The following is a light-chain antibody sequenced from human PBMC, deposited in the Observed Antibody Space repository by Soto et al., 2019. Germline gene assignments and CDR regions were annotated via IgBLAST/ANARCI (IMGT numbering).Light chain of an antibody. V-gene: IGLV1-44*01. CDR2: NNS. CDR1: SSNIGSNT. J-gene: IGLJ2*01. CDR3: AAWDDSLRGLE. Sequence: QSVLTQPPSASETPGQMVTISCSGSSSNIGSNTVNWYQQLPGMAPKLLIYNNSQRPSGVPDRFSGSKSGTSASPAISGLQSEDEADYFCAAWDDSLRGLEFGGGTKLTVL.